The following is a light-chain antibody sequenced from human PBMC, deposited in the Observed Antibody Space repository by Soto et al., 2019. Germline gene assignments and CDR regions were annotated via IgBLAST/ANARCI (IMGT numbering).Light chain of an antibody. J-gene: IGKJ1*01. V-gene: IGKV3-15*01. CDR3: QQYNGWPQT. Sequence: ERVMTQSPATLSVSPGESATLSCRASQSVSTTLAWYQQKPGQAPRLLIYGASTRATGIPARFSGSGSGTEFTLTISSLQSEDFAVYYCQQYNGWPQTFSQGTKVDIK. CDR2: GAS. CDR1: QSVSTT.